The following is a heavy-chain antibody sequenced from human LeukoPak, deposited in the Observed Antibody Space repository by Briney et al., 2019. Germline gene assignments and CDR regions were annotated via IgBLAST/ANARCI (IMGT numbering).Heavy chain of an antibody. Sequence: GGSLRLSCAASGFTFSSYAMHWVRQAPGKGLEWVAVISYDGSNKYYADPVKGRFTISRDNSKNTLYLQMNSLRAEDTAVYYCASTGRGDAFDIWGQGTMVTVSS. D-gene: IGHD3-10*01. CDR3: ASTGRGDAFDI. J-gene: IGHJ3*02. CDR1: GFTFSSYA. CDR2: ISYDGSNK. V-gene: IGHV3-30-3*01.